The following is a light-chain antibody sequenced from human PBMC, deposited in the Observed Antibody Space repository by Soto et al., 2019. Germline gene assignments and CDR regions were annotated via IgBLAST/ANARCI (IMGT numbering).Light chain of an antibody. V-gene: IGKV3-20*01. CDR3: QQYGSSPPIT. CDR1: QSISSAY. Sequence: EIVLTQSPGTLSLSPGESATLSCRASQSISSAYLAWYQQKPGQAPRLLIYDASSRATGIPDRFSGSGSGTDFTLTISRLEPEDFAVYYCQQYGSSPPITFGQGTRLEIK. J-gene: IGKJ5*01. CDR2: DAS.